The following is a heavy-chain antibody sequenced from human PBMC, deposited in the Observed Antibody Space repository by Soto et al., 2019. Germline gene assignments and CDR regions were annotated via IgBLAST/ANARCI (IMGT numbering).Heavy chain of an antibody. V-gene: IGHV3-53*01. CDR3: AAERGGGGY. Sequence: EVQLVESGGGLIQPGGSLRLSCAVSGFTVSNHYMSWVRQAPGKGLEGVSVIYSGGYTAYGDSVKGRFTISRDNSKNTLFLKMKSRGATDPAVFYGAAERGGGGYWGQGTLVTVSS. CDR1: GFTVSNHY. CDR2: IYSGGYT. D-gene: IGHD3-10*01. J-gene: IGHJ4*02.